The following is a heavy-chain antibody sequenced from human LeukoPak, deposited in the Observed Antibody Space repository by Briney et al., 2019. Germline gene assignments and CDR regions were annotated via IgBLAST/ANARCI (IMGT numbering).Heavy chain of an antibody. CDR1: GYTFTSYD. Sequence: ASVKVSCKASGYTFTSYDINWVRQATGQGLEWMGWMNPNSGNTGYAQKFQGRVTMTRNTSISTAYMELSSLRSDDTAVYYCARDGPLVVAATPGDWFDPWGQGTLVTVSS. J-gene: IGHJ5*02. CDR3: ARDGPLVVAATPGDWFDP. CDR2: MNPNSGNT. D-gene: IGHD2-15*01. V-gene: IGHV1-8*01.